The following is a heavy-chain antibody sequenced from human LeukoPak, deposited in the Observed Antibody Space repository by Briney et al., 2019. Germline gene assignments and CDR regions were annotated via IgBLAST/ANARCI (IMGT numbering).Heavy chain of an antibody. D-gene: IGHD6-13*01. Sequence: SETLSLTCAVSGGSISSSDWGSSVRQPPGKGLEWNGEIYHSGSTNYNPSLKSRFTISVDKSKNQFSLTLSSVTAADTAVYYCARRAQQLVHGWFDPWGQGTLVTVSS. CDR2: IYHSGST. CDR1: GGSISSSDW. CDR3: ARRAQQLVHGWFDP. V-gene: IGHV4-4*02. J-gene: IGHJ5*02.